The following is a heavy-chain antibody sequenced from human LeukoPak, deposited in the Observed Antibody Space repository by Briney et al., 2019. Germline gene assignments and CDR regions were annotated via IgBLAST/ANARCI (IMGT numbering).Heavy chain of an antibody. CDR1: GGSISSFY. V-gene: IGHV4-34*01. CDR2: INHSGST. Sequence: SETLSLTCTVSGGSISSFYWSWTRQPPGKGLEWIGEINHSGSTNYNPSLKSRVTISVDTSKNQFSLKLSSVTAADTAVYYCARRDYNPSSIAARGWFDPWGQGTLVTVSS. CDR3: ARRDYNPSSIAARGWFDP. J-gene: IGHJ5*02. D-gene: IGHD6-6*01.